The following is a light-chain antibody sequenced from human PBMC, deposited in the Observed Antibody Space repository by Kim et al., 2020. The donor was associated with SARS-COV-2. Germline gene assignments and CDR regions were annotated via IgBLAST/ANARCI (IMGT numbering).Light chain of an antibody. Sequence: EIVLTQSPGTLFLSPGERATLSCRASQSVSGTSLAWYQQKPGQAPRLLIYGASSRAPGIPDRFTGSGSGTDFTLTISRLGPEDFAMYYCQKYGWSPHTFGQGTKLEI. CDR1: QSVSGTS. CDR3: QKYGWSPHT. CDR2: GAS. V-gene: IGKV3-20*01. J-gene: IGKJ2*01.